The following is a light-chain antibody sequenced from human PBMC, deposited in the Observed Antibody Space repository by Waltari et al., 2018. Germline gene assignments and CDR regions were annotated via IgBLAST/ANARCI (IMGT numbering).Light chain of an antibody. CDR2: EDN. CDR3: GTWDSSLSGAV. V-gene: IGLV1-51*02. Sequence: QSVLTQPPSVSAAPGQRVTISCSGGSSNIGNNYVSWYRQFPGTAPKLLIYEDNERPSGGPGRFSGSKSGTSATLDITGLQAGDEADYYCGTWDSSLSGAVFGGGTHLTVL. J-gene: IGLJ7*01. CDR1: SSNIGNNY.